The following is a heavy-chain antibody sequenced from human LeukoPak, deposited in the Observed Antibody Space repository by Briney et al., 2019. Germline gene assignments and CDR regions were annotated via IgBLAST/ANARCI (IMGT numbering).Heavy chain of an antibody. CDR2: ISGSGGDT. J-gene: IGHJ4*02. D-gene: IGHD6-19*01. CDR1: GFSFRNYA. CDR3: AKTTAGNSSGRYPGWPVDY. V-gene: IGHV3-23*01. Sequence: PGGSLRLSCAASGFSFRNYAIYWVRQAPGKGLEWVSGISGSGGDTYFAGSVKGRFTISRDHSKNTVFLQMDSLRAEDTAVYYCAKTTAGNSSGRYPGWPVDYWGQGTLVTVSS.